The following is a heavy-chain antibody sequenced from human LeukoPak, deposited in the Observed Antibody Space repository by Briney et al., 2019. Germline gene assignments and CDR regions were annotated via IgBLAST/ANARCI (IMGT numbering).Heavy chain of an antibody. CDR1: GFTFSSYA. D-gene: IGHD3-22*01. CDR3: ARGGYYYDSSGYYYFDY. J-gene: IGHJ4*02. Sequence: PGGSLRLSCAASGFTFSSYAMSWVRQAPGKGLEWVSVIYSGGSTYYADSVKGRFTISRDNSKNTLYLQMNSLRAEDTAVYYCARGGYYYDSSGYYYFDYWGQGTLVTVSS. CDR2: IYSGGST. V-gene: IGHV3-66*01.